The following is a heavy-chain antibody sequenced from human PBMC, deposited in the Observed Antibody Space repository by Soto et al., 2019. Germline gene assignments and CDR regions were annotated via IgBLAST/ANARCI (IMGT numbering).Heavy chain of an antibody. CDR1: GGSISRSNYY. CDR3: ARHPRQSTSSVDY. D-gene: IGHD2-2*01. Sequence: PSETLSLTCTVSGGSISRSNYYWGWIRQPPGKGLEWIGNIYYSGSTYYNPSLKSRVTISVDTSKNQFSLKLSSVTAAGTAVYYCARHPRQSTSSVDYWGQGTLVTVSS. J-gene: IGHJ4*02. CDR2: IYYSGST. V-gene: IGHV4-39*01.